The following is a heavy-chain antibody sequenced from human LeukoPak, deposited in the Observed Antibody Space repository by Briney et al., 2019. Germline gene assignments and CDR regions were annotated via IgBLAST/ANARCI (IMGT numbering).Heavy chain of an antibody. J-gene: IGHJ4*02. CDR3: ARHLYFYGSGSRYFDF. D-gene: IGHD3-10*01. V-gene: IGHV4-39*01. CDR1: GDSISSRNIY. Sequence: SETLSLTCTVSGDSISSRNIYWGWIRQAPGKGLEWIGTVYHSGSTYYNPSLETRVIISADTSKNQLSLGLSSVTAADTALYYCARHLYFYGSGSRYFDFWGQGTLVTVSS. CDR2: VYHSGST.